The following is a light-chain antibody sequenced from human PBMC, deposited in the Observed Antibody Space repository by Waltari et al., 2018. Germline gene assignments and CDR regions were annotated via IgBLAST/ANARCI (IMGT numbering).Light chain of an antibody. CDR1: SSDMAGYNY. J-gene: IGLJ2*01. Sequence: QSALTQPASVSGSPGQSITISCTGTSSDMAGYNYVSWYQQHPGKAPKLMIYDVARWPSGVSNRFSGSKSGNTASLTISGLQAEDEADYYCTSYTTTKTVVFGGGTKVTVL. V-gene: IGLV2-14*01. CDR2: DVA. CDR3: TSYTTTKTVV.